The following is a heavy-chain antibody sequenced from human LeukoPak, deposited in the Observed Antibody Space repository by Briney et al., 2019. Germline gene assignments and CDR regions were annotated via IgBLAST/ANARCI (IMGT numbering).Heavy chain of an antibody. CDR3: VRALRESDF. CDR2: INPDGSTT. Sequence: PGGSLRLSCAASGFTFSSYWMHWVRQAPGKGLVWVSRINPDGSTTNYTDSVQGRFTISRDNAKNMLYLQMNSLRAEDTAVYYCVRALRESDFWGQGTLVTVSS. V-gene: IGHV3-74*01. J-gene: IGHJ4*02. CDR1: GFTFSSYW.